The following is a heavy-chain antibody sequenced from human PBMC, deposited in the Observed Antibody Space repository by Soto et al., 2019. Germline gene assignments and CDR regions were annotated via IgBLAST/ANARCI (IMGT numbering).Heavy chain of an antibody. V-gene: IGHV3-15*01. J-gene: IGHJ4*02. CDR3: TIAPQYTSSSGRIDY. CDR2: IKSKTDGGTT. Sequence: GSLRLSCAASGFTFSNAWMSWVRQAPGKGLEWVGCIKSKTDGGTTDYAAPVKGRFTISRDDSKNTLYLQMTSLKTEDTAVYFSTIAPQYTSSSGRIDYWGQ. D-gene: IGHD6-6*01. CDR1: GFTFSNAW.